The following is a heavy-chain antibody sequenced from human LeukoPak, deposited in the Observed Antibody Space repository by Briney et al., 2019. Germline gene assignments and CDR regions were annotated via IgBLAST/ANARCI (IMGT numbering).Heavy chain of an antibody. CDR3: ARLIAEVGRGTNYFDT. V-gene: IGHV4-4*07. CDR1: GASVTTSY. D-gene: IGHD2-21*01. CDR2: VYISGDT. J-gene: IGHJ4*02. Sequence: SETLSLTCTVSGASVTTSYWSWIRQSAGKGLEWIGRVYISGDTKYNPSLMGRVFMSLDVSKGQFSLSLSSVTAADTAVYFCARLIAEVGRGTNYFDTWGQGTPVTVSS.